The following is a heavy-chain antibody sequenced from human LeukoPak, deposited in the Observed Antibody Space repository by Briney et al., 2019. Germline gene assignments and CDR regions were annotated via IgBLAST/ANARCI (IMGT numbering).Heavy chain of an antibody. V-gene: IGHV4-4*02. CDR3: ARDSPYSSTEK. J-gene: IGHJ4*02. CDR1: GGSISSINW. CDR2: IYDSGST. D-gene: IGHD6-13*01. Sequence: SETLSLTCAVSGGSISSINWWSWVRQPPGKGLEWIGEIYDSGSTNYNPSLKSRVTISVDKSKNHFSLKLSSVTAADTAVYYCARDSPYSSTEKWGQGTLVTVSS.